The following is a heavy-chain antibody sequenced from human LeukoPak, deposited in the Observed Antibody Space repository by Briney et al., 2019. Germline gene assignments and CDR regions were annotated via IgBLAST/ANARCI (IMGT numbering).Heavy chain of an antibody. CDR3: ARVGIAVAGADPYYYYGMDV. CDR1: GGSISSYY. CDR2: IYTSGST. V-gene: IGHV4-4*07. Sequence: SETLSLTCTVSGGSISSYYWSWIRQPAGKGLEWIGRIYTSGSTNYNPSLKSRVTMSVDTSKNQFSLKLSSVTAADTAVYYCARVGIAVAGADPYYYYGMDVWGQGTTVTVSS. D-gene: IGHD6-19*01. J-gene: IGHJ6*02.